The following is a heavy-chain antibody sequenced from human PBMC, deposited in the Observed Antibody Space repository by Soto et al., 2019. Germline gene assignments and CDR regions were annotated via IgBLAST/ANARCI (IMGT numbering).Heavy chain of an antibody. Sequence: PGGSLRLSCAASGFHFSRHGVHWVRQAPGRGLEWVAMIWSDGSKEYYADSVKGRFSISRDNSKNTVSLQMNNLSAEDTAVYYCAKGDTAYDAFAIWGQETMVTVSS. CDR1: GFHFSRHG. V-gene: IGHV3-33*06. CDR2: IWSDGSKE. J-gene: IGHJ3*02. CDR3: AKGDTAYDAFAI. D-gene: IGHD3-16*01.